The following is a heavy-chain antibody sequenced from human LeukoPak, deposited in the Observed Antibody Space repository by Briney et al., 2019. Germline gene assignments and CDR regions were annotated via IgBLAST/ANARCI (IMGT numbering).Heavy chain of an antibody. Sequence: ASVKVSCKVVAYDFTGYYIHWVRQAPGQGPEWMGRLNPNTGHAVYAFKFQGRVTITRDTSSNTAYMEVTRLTSDDTALYYCAKDRDGADRIVLWGQGTLVTVSS. D-gene: IGHD5-24*01. J-gene: IGHJ4*02. CDR2: LNPNTGHA. V-gene: IGHV1-2*06. CDR3: AKDRDGADRIVL. CDR1: AYDFTGYY.